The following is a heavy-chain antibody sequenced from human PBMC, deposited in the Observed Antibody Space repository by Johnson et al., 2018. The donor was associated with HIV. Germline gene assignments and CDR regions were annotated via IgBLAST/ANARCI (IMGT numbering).Heavy chain of an antibody. J-gene: IGHJ3*02. Sequence: VQLVESGGGVVRPGGSLRLSCAAYGFTFDDYGMSWVRQAPGEGLEWVSGINWNGGSTGYAASVKGRFTISRDNAKNYLYLQMNSLRAEDTALYYCARDRGSYGLDAFDIWGQGTMVTVSS. V-gene: IGHV3-20*04. CDR1: GFTFDDYG. CDR2: INWNGGST. D-gene: IGHD1-26*01. CDR3: ARDRGSYGLDAFDI.